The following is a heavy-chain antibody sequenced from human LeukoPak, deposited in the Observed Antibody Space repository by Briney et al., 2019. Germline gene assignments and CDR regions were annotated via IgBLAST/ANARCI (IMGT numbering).Heavy chain of an antibody. CDR2: INPSGGST. CDR1: GYTFTSYY. D-gene: IGHD6-13*01. J-gene: IGHJ4*02. V-gene: IGHV1-46*01. Sequence: ASVKVSCKASGYTFTSYYMHWVRQAPGQGLEWMGIINPSGGSTSYAQKFQGRVTMTRDTSTSTVYMELSSLRSEDTAVYYCARELFGSSSWYGGRRSRNKYFDYWGQGTLVTVSS. CDR3: ARELFGSSSWYGGRRSRNKYFDY.